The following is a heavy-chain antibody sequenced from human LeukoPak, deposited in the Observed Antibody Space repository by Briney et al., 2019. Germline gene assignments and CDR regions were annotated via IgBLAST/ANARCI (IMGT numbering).Heavy chain of an antibody. CDR3: ARDGGYGDYF. CDR2: ISSSSSYI. D-gene: IGHD4-17*01. J-gene: IGHJ4*02. CDR1: GFTFSSYS. V-gene: IGHV3-21*01. Sequence: GGSLRLSCAASGFTFSSYSMTWVRQAPGKGLEWVSSISSSSSYIYYADSVKGRFTISRDNAKNSLYPQMNSLRAEDTAVYYCARDGGYGDYFWGQGTLVTVSS.